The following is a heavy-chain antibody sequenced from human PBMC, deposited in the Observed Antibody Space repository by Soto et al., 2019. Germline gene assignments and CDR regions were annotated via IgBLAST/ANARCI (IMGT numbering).Heavy chain of an antibody. CDR3: ARERSVGYCITTTCPKPFYYYAMDV. Sequence: QVQLVQSGAEVKKPGSSLKVSCKASGGTFTNYAFSWVRQAPGQGPEWMGGIIPIFGTPDYAQKFQGRVIITADEAMRTVSMELNSLRSADTAVYYCARERSVGYCITTTCPKPFYYYAMDVWGQGTTVTVSS. CDR2: IIPIFGTP. CDR1: GGTFTNYA. D-gene: IGHD2-2*01. J-gene: IGHJ6*02. V-gene: IGHV1-69*12.